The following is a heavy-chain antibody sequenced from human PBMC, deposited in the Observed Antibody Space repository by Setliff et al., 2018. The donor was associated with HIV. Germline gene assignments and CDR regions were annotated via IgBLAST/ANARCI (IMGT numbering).Heavy chain of an antibody. D-gene: IGHD2-21*02. Sequence: SETLSLTCSASGGSVEILNLIWIRQRPGKGLECIGYIYSSATTNYNSALESRATISRDTSKNQISLKLRSVTAADTAVYYCARVFPLVTADDNRFDPWGQGILVTVSS. V-gene: IGHV4-4*08. J-gene: IGHJ5*02. CDR3: ARVFPLVTADDNRFDP. CDR2: IYSSATT. CDR1: GGSVEILN.